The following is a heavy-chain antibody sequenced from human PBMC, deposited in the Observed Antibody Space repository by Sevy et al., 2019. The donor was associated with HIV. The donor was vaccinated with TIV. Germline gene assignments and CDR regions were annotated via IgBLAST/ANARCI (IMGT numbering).Heavy chain of an antibody. J-gene: IGHJ4*02. CDR3: ASKLGESSTDSY. Sequence: GGSLRLSCAASGFTFSSYSMNWVRQAPGKGLEWVSSISSSSSYIYYADSVKGRFTISRDNAKNSLYLQMNSLRAEDTAVYYCASKLGESSTDSYWGQGTLVTVSS. D-gene: IGHD2-2*01. CDR2: ISSSSSYI. CDR1: GFTFSSYS. V-gene: IGHV3-21*01.